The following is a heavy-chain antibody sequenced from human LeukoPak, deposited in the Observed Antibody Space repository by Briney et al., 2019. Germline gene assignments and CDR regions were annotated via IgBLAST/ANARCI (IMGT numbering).Heavy chain of an antibody. D-gene: IGHD3-10*01. Sequence: PSETLSLTCAVYGGSFSGDFWSWIRQSPGKGLEWIGEINHSGSTNYNPSLKSRVTISVDTSKNQFSLKLSSVTAADTAVYYCARVGAGITMVRGVIIRDHYFDYWGQGTLVTVSS. CDR1: GGSFSGDF. V-gene: IGHV4-34*01. CDR3: ARVGAGITMVRGVIIRDHYFDY. J-gene: IGHJ4*02. CDR2: INHSGST.